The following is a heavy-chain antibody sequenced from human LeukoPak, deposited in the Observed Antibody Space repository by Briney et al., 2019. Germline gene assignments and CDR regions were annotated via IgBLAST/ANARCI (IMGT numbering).Heavy chain of an antibody. CDR1: GGSISSSSYY. D-gene: IGHD4-17*01. Sequence: SETLSLTCTVSGGSISSSSYYWGWIRQPPGKGLEWIGSIYYGGSTYYNPSLKSRVTISVDTSKNQFSLKLSSVIAADTAVYYCARQEDYGDCFDYWGQGTLVTVSS. J-gene: IGHJ4*02. V-gene: IGHV4-39*01. CDR2: IYYGGST. CDR3: ARQEDYGDCFDY.